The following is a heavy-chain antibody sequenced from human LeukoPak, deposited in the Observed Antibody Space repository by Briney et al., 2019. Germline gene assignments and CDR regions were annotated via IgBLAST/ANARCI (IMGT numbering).Heavy chain of an antibody. D-gene: IGHD4-23*01. J-gene: IGHJ4*02. CDR3: AREWGDYGGYFDY. Sequence: GGSLRLSCAASGFTFNNYAMHWVRQAPDKGLEWVAFIHYDGTNKYYADSVKGRFTISRDNSKNMLYLQMNSLRSDDTAVYYCAREWGDYGGYFDYWGQGTLVTVSS. V-gene: IGHV3-30*02. CDR2: IHYDGTNK. CDR1: GFTFNNYA.